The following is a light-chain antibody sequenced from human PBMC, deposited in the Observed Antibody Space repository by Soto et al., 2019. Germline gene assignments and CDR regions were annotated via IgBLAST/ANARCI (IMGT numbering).Light chain of an antibody. Sequence: PFTQSPSSLSAQLAPSVTISCRASQGISNYLVWYQQKPGKAPNLLINAASGLQSGVPSRFSGGGSGTDFTLTITNLQPEDFATYYCQQTYSTPFTFGPGTKVDIK. CDR3: QQTYSTPFT. V-gene: IGKV1-39*01. CDR2: AAS. J-gene: IGKJ3*01. CDR1: QGISNY.